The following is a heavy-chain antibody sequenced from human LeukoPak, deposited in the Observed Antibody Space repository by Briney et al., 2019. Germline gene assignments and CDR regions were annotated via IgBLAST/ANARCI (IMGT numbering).Heavy chain of an antibody. J-gene: IGHJ4*02. CDR3: ARDDPAVPTHYGAPLDY. D-gene: IGHD4-17*01. CDR2: I. V-gene: IGHV3-21*01. Sequence: GGSLRLSCAASGFAFSSYNMNWVRQAPGKGLEWVSSIYYADSLKGRFTISRDNAKNSLYLQMNGPRAEDTAVYYCARDDPAVPTHYGAPLDYWGQGTLVTVSS. CDR1: GFAFSSYN.